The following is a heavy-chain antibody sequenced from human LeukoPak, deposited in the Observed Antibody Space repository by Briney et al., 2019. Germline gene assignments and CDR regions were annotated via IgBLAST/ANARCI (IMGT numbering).Heavy chain of an antibody. J-gene: IGHJ4*02. CDR3: TRFRGQPATVTQD. Sequence: PGGALRLSCAASGFPFTHYAMGWVRQAPGKGLGWVSTISGSGDDTYYADSVKCRFTISRDNSKSSLYLQMIGLGAYDTAVYYCTRFRGQPATVTQDWGQGTLVTVSS. CDR2: ISGSGDDT. CDR1: GFPFTHYA. V-gene: IGHV3-23*01. D-gene: IGHD4-17*01.